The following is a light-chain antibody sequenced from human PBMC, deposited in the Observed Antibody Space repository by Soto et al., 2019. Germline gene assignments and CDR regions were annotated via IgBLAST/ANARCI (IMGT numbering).Light chain of an antibody. V-gene: IGKV3-20*01. J-gene: IGKJ1*01. CDR1: QSVSSSY. CDR3: QQFGSSPRT. CDR2: GAS. Sequence: EIVLTQSPGTLSLSPWERATLYCRAGQSVSSSYLAWYQQKPGQAPRLLIYGASSRATGIPDRFSGSGSGTDFTLTISRLEPEDFAVYYCQQFGSSPRTFGQGTKVDIK.